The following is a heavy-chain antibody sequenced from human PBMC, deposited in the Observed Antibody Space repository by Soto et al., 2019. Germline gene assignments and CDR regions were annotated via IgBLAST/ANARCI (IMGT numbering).Heavy chain of an antibody. CDR2: IYYSGST. CDR3: AREPVPDHVYYGLDV. CDR1: GGSISNGDYY. D-gene: IGHD2-8*01. Sequence: PSDTRSLTCTFSGGSISNGDYYWNWIRRWRGKGLEWIGYIYYSGSTYYNPSLKSRVTMFVDTSNNQFSLKLTSVTVADTAVYYCAREPVPDHVYYGLDVWGQGTTVTVSS. V-gene: IGHV4-30-4*02. J-gene: IGHJ6*02.